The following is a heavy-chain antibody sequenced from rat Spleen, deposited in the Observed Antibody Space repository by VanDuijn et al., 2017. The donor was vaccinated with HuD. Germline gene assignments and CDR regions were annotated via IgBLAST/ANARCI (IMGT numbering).Heavy chain of an antibody. D-gene: IGHD1-9*01. V-gene: IGHV5-17*01. J-gene: IGHJ2*01. CDR3: ARRHYGYTDYFDY. CDR2: ISYGDSSGHSGT. Sequence: EVQLVESGGGLVQPGRSLKLSCAASGLTFSDYAMAWVRQAPKKGLEWVATISYGDSSGHSGTYYRDSVKGRFTISRDNAKSTLSLQMDSLRSEDTATYYCARRHYGYTDYFDYWGQGVMVTVSS. CDR1: GLTFSDYA.